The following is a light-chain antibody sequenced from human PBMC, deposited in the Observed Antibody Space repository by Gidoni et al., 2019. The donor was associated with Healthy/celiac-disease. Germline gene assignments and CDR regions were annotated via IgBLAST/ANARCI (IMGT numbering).Light chain of an antibody. CDR2: RDS. CDR1: NIGNKN. V-gene: IGLV3-9*01. J-gene: IGLJ2*01. CDR3: QVWDSSTAV. Sequence: SYELTQPLSVSVALGQTARITCGGNNIGNKNVPWYQQKPGQAPVLVIYRDSNRPSGIPERVSGSNSGNTATLTISSAQAGDEADYYCQVWDSSTAVFGGGTKLTVL.